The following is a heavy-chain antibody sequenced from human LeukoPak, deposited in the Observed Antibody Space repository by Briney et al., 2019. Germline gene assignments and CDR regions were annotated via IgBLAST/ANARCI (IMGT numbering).Heavy chain of an antibody. D-gene: IGHD3-22*01. Sequence: GGSLRLSCAASGFTFSRNAMNWVRQAPGKGLEWVAAISGNGLGTYYSDSVKGRFNISRDNSRNTLYLQMNSLRIEDTASYYCAKDANYLRSSGYLVPIDFWGQGTLVTVSS. CDR3: AKDANYLRSSGYLVPIDF. V-gene: IGHV3-23*01. CDR2: ISGNGLGT. CDR1: GFTFSRNA. J-gene: IGHJ4*02.